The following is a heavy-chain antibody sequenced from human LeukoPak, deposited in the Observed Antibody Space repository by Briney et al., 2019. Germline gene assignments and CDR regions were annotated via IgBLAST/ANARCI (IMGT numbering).Heavy chain of an antibody. Sequence: SVKVSCKASGYTFTSYAISWVRQAPGQGLEWMGGIIPIFGTANYAQKFQGRVTITADKSTSTAYMELSSLRSEDTAVYYCARGGSVVPAATYAFDIWGQGTMVTVSS. J-gene: IGHJ3*02. CDR2: IIPIFGTA. D-gene: IGHD2-2*01. V-gene: IGHV1-69*06. CDR3: ARGGSVVPAATYAFDI. CDR1: GYTFTSYA.